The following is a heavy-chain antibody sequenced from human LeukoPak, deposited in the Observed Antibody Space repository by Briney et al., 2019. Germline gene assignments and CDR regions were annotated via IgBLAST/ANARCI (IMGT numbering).Heavy chain of an antibody. Sequence: NAGGSLRLSCAASGFTFSSYSMTWVRQAPGKGLEWVSSISSSSSYIYYADSVKGRFTISRDNAKNSLYLQMNSLRAEDTAVYYCASVDTAMVTGNDYWGQGTLVTVSS. J-gene: IGHJ4*02. CDR3: ASVDTAMVTGNDY. V-gene: IGHV3-21*01. D-gene: IGHD5-18*01. CDR1: GFTFSSYS. CDR2: ISSSSSYI.